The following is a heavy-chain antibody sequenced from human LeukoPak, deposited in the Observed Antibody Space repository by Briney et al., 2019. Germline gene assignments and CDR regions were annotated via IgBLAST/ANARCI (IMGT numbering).Heavy chain of an antibody. CDR1: GFTFDNYA. CDR2: ISWNSGTI. D-gene: IGHD3-22*01. J-gene: IGHJ4*02. V-gene: IGHV3-9*01. CDR3: AKDPYYDSSGYYSH. Sequence: GGSLRLSCAASGFTFDNYAMNWVRQVPGKGLEWISLISWNSGTIGYADSVKGRFTISRGNAKNSLYLQMNSLRAEDTALYYCAKDPYYDSSGYYSHWGQGTLVTVSS.